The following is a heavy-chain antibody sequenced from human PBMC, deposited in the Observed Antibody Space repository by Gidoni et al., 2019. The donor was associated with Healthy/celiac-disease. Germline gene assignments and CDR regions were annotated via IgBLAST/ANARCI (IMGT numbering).Heavy chain of an antibody. D-gene: IGHD3-10*01. J-gene: IGHJ4*02. CDR1: GFTFSSYA. CDR3: AVTGGSKGSGSYFRHFDY. Sequence: EVQLLESGGGLVQPGGSLRLSCAASGFTFSSYAMSWVRQAPGKGLEWVSAISGSGGSTSYADSVKGRFTISRDNSKNTLYLQMNSLRAEDTAVYYCAVTGGSKGSGSYFRHFDYWGQGTLVTVSS. V-gene: IGHV3-23*01. CDR2: ISGSGGST.